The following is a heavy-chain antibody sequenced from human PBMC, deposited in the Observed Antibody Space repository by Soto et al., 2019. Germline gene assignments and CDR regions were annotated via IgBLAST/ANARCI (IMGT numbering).Heavy chain of an antibody. CDR1: GGSISSSSYY. CDR3: ARRRYIYGYLALTTFHS. V-gene: IGHV4-39*01. Sequence: QLQLQESGPGLVKPSETLSLTCTVSGGSISSSSYYWGWIRQPPGKGLEWIGSIYYSGSTYYNPSLKSRVTISADRSKIQFSLKQSAMTAAGTVVYYCARRRYIYGYLALTTFHSWGQVTLLTVSS. J-gene: IGHJ4*02. CDR2: IYYSGST. D-gene: IGHD5-18*01.